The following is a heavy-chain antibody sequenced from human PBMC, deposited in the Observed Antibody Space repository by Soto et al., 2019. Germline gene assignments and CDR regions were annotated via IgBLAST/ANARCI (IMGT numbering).Heavy chain of an antibody. J-gene: IGHJ6*02. V-gene: IGHV3-23*01. Sequence: GGSLRLSCAASGFTFSSYAMSWVRQAPGKGLEWVSAISGSGGSTYYADSVKGRFTISRDNSKNTLYLQMNSLRAEDTAVYYCAKFLGHYYYYYGMDVWGQGTTVTVSS. CDR1: GFTFSSYA. CDR2: ISGSGGST. CDR3: AKFLGHYYYYYGMDV.